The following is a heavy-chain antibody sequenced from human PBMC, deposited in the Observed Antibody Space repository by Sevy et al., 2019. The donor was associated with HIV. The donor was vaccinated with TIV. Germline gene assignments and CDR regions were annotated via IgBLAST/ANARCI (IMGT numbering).Heavy chain of an antibody. V-gene: IGHV3-48*03. D-gene: IGHD4-17*01. CDR3: ARDLPPSATTVAHFDY. Sequence: GGSLRLSCAASEFTFSSYEMNWVRQAPGKGLEWVSYITNSGTRTYYSDSVRGRFIISRDNAKNSLFLQMNSLRVEDTAIYYCARDLPPSATTVAHFDYWGQGTLVTVSS. J-gene: IGHJ4*02. CDR1: EFTFSSYE. CDR2: ITNSGTRT.